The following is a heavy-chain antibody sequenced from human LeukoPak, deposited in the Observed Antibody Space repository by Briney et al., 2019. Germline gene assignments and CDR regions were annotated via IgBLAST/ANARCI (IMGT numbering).Heavy chain of an antibody. CDR1: GFAVSIYG. Sequence: GGSLRLSCAAAGFAVSIYGMSWVRQAPGKGLEWGSYISSSGITIYYAYSVEGRFTIASDNAKNSVYLEMNRPRADDTAVYYCARSARLMKGVVEVTALDDWGQGTLVTVSS. CDR2: ISSSGITI. V-gene: IGHV3-48*04. D-gene: IGHD3-3*01. J-gene: IGHJ4*02. CDR3: ARSARLMKGVVEVTALDD.